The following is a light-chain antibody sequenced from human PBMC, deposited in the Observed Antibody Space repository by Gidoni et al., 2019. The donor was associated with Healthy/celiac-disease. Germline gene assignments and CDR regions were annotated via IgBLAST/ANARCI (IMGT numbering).Light chain of an antibody. V-gene: IGKV3-15*01. CDR1: QSVSSN. CDR3: QQYNNWLT. CDR2: GAS. J-gene: IGKJ4*01. Sequence: EIVMTQSPATLSVSPGERATLSSRASQSVSSNLAWYQQKPGQAPRLLIDGASTRATGIPARFSGSGSGTEFTLTISSLQSEDFAVYYCQQYNNWLTFGGGTKVEIK.